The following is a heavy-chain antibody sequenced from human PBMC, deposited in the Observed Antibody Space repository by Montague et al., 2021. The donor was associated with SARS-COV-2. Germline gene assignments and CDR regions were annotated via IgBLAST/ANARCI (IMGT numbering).Heavy chain of an antibody. J-gene: IGHJ2*01. D-gene: IGHD3-22*01. CDR2: INHSGST. Sequence: LRLSCAASGFTFSSYRMNWVRQPPGKGLEWIGEINHSGSTNYNPSLRSRVTISVDTSKNQFSLKLSAVTAADTAVYYCSRGAATISMILVVLTGAGWYFDLWGRGTLVAVSS. CDR3: SRGAATISMILVVLTGAGWYFDL. CDR1: GFTFSSYR. V-gene: IGHV4-34*01.